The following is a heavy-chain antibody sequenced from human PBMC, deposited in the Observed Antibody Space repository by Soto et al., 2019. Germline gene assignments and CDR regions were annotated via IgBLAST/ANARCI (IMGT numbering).Heavy chain of an antibody. J-gene: IGHJ4*02. V-gene: IGHV1-69*01. CDR2: IIPMFGTA. CDR1: GDTFSSYA. Sequence: QVQLVQSGAEVKKPGSSVKVSCKASGDTFSSYAINWVRQAPGQGLEWMGGIIPMFGTANYAQKFKGRVTITAGESTSTVYMELSSLRSEETAVYCCARVGPAHHYVSSGYYSPLDYWGQGTLVTVSS. D-gene: IGHD3-22*01. CDR3: ARVGPAHHYVSSGYYSPLDY.